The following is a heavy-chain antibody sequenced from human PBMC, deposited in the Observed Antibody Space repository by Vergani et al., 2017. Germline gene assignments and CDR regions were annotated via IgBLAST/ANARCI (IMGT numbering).Heavy chain of an antibody. CDR1: GYTFTGYY. V-gene: IGHV1-2*04. Sequence: QVQLVQSGAEVKKPGASVKVSCKASGYTFTGYYMHWVRQAPGQGLEWMGWINPNSGGTNYAQKFQGWVTMTRDTSISTAYMELSRLRSDDTAVYYCARGRIAVAGRAKDAFDIWGQGTMVTVSS. D-gene: IGHD6-19*01. CDR3: ARGRIAVAGRAKDAFDI. J-gene: IGHJ3*02. CDR2: INPNSGGT.